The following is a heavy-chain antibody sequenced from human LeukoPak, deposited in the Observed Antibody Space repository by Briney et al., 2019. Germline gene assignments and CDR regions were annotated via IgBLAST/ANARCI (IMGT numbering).Heavy chain of an antibody. Sequence: EPGGSLRLSCAASGFIFKHVWMTWVRQAPGKGLEWVGRIKSRTDGGTTDYAAPVTGRFIISRDDSKNTLYLQMNSLKTEDTAVYYCSRFVGATNYYWGQGTLVTVSS. CDR3: SRFVGATNYY. CDR1: GFIFKHVW. CDR2: IKSRTDGGTT. J-gene: IGHJ4*02. V-gene: IGHV3-15*01. D-gene: IGHD1-26*01.